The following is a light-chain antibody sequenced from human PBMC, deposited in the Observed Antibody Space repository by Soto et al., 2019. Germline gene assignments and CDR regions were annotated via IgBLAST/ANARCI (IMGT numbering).Light chain of an antibody. V-gene: IGKV4-1*01. CDR2: WAS. Sequence: DVVMTQSPDSLAVSLGERAAINCKSSQNLLFSSNNKNSLAWYQQKPGQPPKLLIYWASTRESGAPDRFSGSGSGRDVTRTISSLQAEDVAVYYCQQYHTTPNTFGQGTKVEIK. CDR3: QQYHTTPNT. CDR1: QNLLFSSNNKNS. J-gene: IGKJ2*01.